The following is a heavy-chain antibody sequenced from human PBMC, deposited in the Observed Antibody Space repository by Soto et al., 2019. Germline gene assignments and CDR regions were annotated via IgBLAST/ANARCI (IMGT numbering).Heavy chain of an antibody. V-gene: IGHV3-66*01. CDR2: IYSGGST. Sequence: SLRLSCAASGFTFRTYDMTWVRQRPGKGLEWVSVIYSGGSTYYADSVKGRFTISRDNSKNTLYLQMNSLRAEDTAVYYCARELVSYYMDVWGKGTTVTVSS. J-gene: IGHJ6*03. CDR3: ARELVSYYMDV. D-gene: IGHD2-21*01. CDR1: GFTFRTYD.